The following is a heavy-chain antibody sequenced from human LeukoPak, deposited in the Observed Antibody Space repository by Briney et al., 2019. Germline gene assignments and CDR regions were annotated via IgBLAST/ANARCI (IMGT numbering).Heavy chain of an antibody. CDR1: SGSISTSSYY. CDR3: ASYYYDSSGYYDY. D-gene: IGHD3-22*01. Sequence: SETLSLTCTVSSGSISTSSYYWGWIRQPPGKGLEWIGSISYSGSTYYNPSLKSRVTISVDTSKNQFSPKLSSVTAADTAVYYCASYYYDSSGYYDYWGQGTLVTVSS. V-gene: IGHV4-39*01. J-gene: IGHJ4*02. CDR2: ISYSGST.